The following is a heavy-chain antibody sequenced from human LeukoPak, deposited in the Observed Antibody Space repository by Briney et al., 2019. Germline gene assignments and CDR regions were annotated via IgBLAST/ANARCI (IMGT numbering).Heavy chain of an antibody. CDR3: AREKVRPYGDQRRVFDY. V-gene: IGHV4-34*01. CDR2: INYSGST. Sequence: SETLSLTCAVYGGSFSGYYWSWIRQPPGKGLEWIGEINYSGSTNYNPSLKSRVTISVDTSKNQFSLKLSSVTAADTAVYYCAREKVRPYGDQRRVFDYWGQGTLVTVSS. D-gene: IGHD4-17*01. CDR1: GGSFSGYY. J-gene: IGHJ4*02.